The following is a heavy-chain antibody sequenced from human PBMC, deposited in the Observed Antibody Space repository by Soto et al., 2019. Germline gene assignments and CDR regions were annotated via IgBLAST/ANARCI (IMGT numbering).Heavy chain of an antibody. J-gene: IGHJ4*02. CDR2: ISNSESDI. V-gene: IGHV3-11*01. D-gene: IGHD4-17*01. CDR3: AKERATTTAFDY. CDR1: GFIFSDYY. Sequence: VQLVESGGGLVKPGGSLRLSCVASGFIFSDYYMTWIRQAPGKGLEWVSYISNSESDIYYADSVKGRFTISRDNAKKSLYLQMNSLRAEDTAVYYCAKERATTTAFDYWGQGALVTVSS.